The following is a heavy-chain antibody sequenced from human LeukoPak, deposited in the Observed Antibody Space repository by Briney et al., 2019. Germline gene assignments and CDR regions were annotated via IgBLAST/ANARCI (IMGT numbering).Heavy chain of an antibody. Sequence: SETLSLTCTVSGGSIRSFFWSWLRQPPGKPLEWLGHIYHTGSTNYNPSFKSRLTISVGMSKNLFSLKLSSVTAADTAVYYCARESPHYYGSGSYIDYWGQGTLVTVSS. CDR1: GGSIRSFF. CDR3: ARESPHYYGSGSYIDY. CDR2: IYHTGST. J-gene: IGHJ4*02. D-gene: IGHD3-10*01. V-gene: IGHV4-59*12.